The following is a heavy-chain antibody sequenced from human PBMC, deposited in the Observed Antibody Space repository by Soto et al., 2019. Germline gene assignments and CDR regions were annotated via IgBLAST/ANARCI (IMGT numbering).Heavy chain of an antibody. Sequence: QVQLHESGPGLVKPSETLSLTCTVSGGSLSRYYWSWIRQSPGKGLEFIGYIYYTGDTNYNPSLKSRVTISVDTSKNQISLNLPSVSAADTAVYYCASHATRSYDHWGQGTLVTVSS. CDR3: ASHATRSYDH. V-gene: IGHV4-59*08. CDR1: GGSLSRYY. J-gene: IGHJ4*02. CDR2: IYYTGDT.